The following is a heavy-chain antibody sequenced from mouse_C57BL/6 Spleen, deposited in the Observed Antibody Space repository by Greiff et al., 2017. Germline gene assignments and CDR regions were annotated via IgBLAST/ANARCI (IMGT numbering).Heavy chain of an antibody. CDR1: GYTFTNYW. CDR3: ARTPSSELGYAMDY. V-gene: IGHV1-63*01. Sequence: QVQLQQSGAELVRPGTSVKMSCKASGYTFTNYWIGWAKQRPGHGLEWIGDIYPGGGYTNYNEKFKGKATLTADKASSTAYMQISSLTSEDSAIYYWARTPSSELGYAMDYWGQGTSVTVSS. D-gene: IGHD3-2*02. J-gene: IGHJ4*01. CDR2: IYPGGGYT.